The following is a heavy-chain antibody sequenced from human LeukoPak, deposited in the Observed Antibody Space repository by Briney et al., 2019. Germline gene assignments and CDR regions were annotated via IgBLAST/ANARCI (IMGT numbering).Heavy chain of an antibody. V-gene: IGHV3-23*01. CDR2: ISGSGGST. Sequence: GGSLRLSCAASGFTFSSYAMSWVRQAPGKGLXXVSAISGSGGSTYYADSVKGRFTISRDNSKNTLYLQMNSLRAEDTAVYYCAKVGEESDAFDIWGQGTMVTVSS. CDR1: GFTFSSYA. CDR3: AKVGEESDAFDI. D-gene: IGHD2-21*01. J-gene: IGHJ3*02.